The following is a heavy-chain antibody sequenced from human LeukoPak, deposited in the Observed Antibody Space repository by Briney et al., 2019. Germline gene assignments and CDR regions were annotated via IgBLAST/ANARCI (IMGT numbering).Heavy chain of an antibody. J-gene: IGHJ5*02. CDR2: IKSNSGDT. CDR1: GYTFSGYN. D-gene: IGHD3-22*01. Sequence: GASVKVSCKSFGYTFSGYNIHWMRQAPGQGLEWMGWIKSNSGDTKYAEKFQGRVTMTRDTSISTAYMELSSLTSDDTAMYYCARVGYYSSSGYYYMWDLFDPWGQGTLVTVSS. V-gene: IGHV1-2*02. CDR3: ARVGYYSSSGYYYMWDLFDP.